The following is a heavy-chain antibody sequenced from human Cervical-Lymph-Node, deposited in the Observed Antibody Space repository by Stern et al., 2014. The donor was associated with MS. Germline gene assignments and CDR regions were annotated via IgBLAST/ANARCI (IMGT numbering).Heavy chain of an antibody. CDR3: AVRYCSGGRCYSVPDV. CDR2: INPSGAT. V-gene: IGHV1-46*02. J-gene: IGHJ6*02. Sequence: VQLVESGSEVKKPGASVKVSCKASEYTHNNYLIHWVRQAPGQRPAWMGVINPSGATNYAQKVQDRVTMTTDASTSTFYMELSRLRSEHTAVYYCAVRYCSGGRCYSVPDVWGQGTTVIVSS. D-gene: IGHD2-15*01. CDR1: EYTHNNYL.